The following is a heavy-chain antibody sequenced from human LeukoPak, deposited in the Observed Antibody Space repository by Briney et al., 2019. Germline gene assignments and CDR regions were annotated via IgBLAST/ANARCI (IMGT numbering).Heavy chain of an antibody. CDR3: AKRTSGSSWYSSDY. CDR1: GFTVSSIA. V-gene: IGHV3-23*01. Sequence: GGSLRLSCAASGFTVSSIAMNWVRQAPGKGLEWVSTMSGDATSTYYADSVKGRLTISRDNSKNTLYLQMNSLRAEDTAVYYCAKRTSGSSWYSSDYWGQGTLVTVSS. J-gene: IGHJ4*02. CDR2: MSGDATST. D-gene: IGHD6-13*01.